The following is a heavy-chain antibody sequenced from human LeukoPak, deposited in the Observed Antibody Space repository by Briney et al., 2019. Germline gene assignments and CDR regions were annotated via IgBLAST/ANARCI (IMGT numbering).Heavy chain of an antibody. D-gene: IGHD3-22*01. CDR3: ARDRVGVHDSSGYWFDP. CDR2: INPSGGST. J-gene: IGHJ5*02. Sequence: ASVKVSCKASGYTFPSYYMHSVRPAPGQGLEWMGIINPSGGSTSYAQKFQGRVTMTRDTSTSTVYMELSSLRSEDTAVYYCARDRVGVHDSSGYWFDPCGQGTLVTVSS. V-gene: IGHV1-46*01. CDR1: GYTFPSYY.